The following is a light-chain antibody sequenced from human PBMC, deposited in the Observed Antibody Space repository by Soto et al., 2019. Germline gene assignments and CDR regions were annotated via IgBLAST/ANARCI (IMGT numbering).Light chain of an antibody. CDR3: SSYTSSSTSYV. V-gene: IGLV2-14*01. J-gene: IGLJ1*01. Sequence: QSALTQPASVSGSPGQSITISCTGTSSDVGGYSYVSWYQQHPGKAPKLMIYEVSNRPSGVSNRFSGSKSGNTASLTISGLQAEDEADYYCSSYTSSSTSYVFGTGTKLTVL. CDR2: EVS. CDR1: SSDVGGYSY.